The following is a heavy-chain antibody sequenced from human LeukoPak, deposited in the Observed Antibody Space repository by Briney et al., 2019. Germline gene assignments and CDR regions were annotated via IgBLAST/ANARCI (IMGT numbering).Heavy chain of an antibody. CDR1: GYTFTSYY. CDR2: INPSSGST. Sequence: ASVKVSCKASGYTFTSYYMHWVRQAPGQGLEWMGIINPSSGSTSYAQKFQGRVTMTRDTSTSTVYMELSSLRSEDTAVYYCARGFLEWSSRRNYYYMDVWGKGTTVTVSS. J-gene: IGHJ6*03. D-gene: IGHD3-3*01. V-gene: IGHV1-46*01. CDR3: ARGFLEWSSRRNYYYMDV.